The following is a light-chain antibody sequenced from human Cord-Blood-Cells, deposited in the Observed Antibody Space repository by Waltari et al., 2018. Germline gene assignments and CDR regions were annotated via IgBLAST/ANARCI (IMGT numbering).Light chain of an antibody. CDR1: SSDVGGYNY. CDR3: SSYAGSNNYV. Sequence: QSALTQPPSASGSPGQSVTISCTGTSSDVGGYNYVSWYQQHPGRAPTLMIYEVSKRPSGVPVRFSGSKSGNTASLTVSGLQAEDEADYYCSSYAGSNNYVFGTGTKVTVL. CDR2: EVS. V-gene: IGLV2-8*01. J-gene: IGLJ1*01.